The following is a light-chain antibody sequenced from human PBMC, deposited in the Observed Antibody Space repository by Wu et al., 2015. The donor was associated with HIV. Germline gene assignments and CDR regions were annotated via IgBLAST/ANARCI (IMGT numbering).Light chain of an antibody. CDR2: GAS. CDR3: QQYNNWVT. V-gene: IGKV3-15*01. J-gene: IGKJ2*01. Sequence: EIVMTQSPATLSVSPGERATLSCRASQSVNSNLAWYQQKLGQAPRLLIYGASTRTTGIPARFSGSGSGTEFTLTISSMQSEDFAVYYCQQYNNWVTFGQGYQTGDQT. CDR1: QSVNSN.